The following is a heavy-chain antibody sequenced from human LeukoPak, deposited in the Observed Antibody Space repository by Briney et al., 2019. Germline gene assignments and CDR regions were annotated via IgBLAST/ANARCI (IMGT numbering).Heavy chain of an antibody. CDR1: GFTFSSYG. V-gene: IGHV3-30*19. CDR2: ISYDGNTI. J-gene: IGHJ4*02. D-gene: IGHD4-11*01. Sequence: PGGSLRLSCAASGFTFSSYGMHWARQAPGKGLQWVAVISYDGNTIHYADPVKGRFIISRDTSKNTLYLEMNSLRAEDTAVYYCARSGGLQKFDYWGQGTLVTVSS. CDR3: ARSGGLQKFDY.